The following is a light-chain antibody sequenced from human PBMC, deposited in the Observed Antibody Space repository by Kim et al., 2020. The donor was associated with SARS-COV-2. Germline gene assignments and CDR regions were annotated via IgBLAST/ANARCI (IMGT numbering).Light chain of an antibody. V-gene: IGKV3-20*01. J-gene: IGKJ2*01. Sequence: EVVLTQSPGTLSLSPGERATLSCRASQSVYSGYFGWYQQKPGQAPILLIYGASNRATGIPDRFSGSGSGTDFSLTISRPEPEDFAVYYCQQYTESSFTFGQGTKLEI. CDR3: QQYTESSFT. CDR1: QSVYSGY. CDR2: GAS.